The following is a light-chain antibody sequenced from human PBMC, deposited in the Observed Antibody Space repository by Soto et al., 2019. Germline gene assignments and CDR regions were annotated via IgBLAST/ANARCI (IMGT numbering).Light chain of an antibody. V-gene: IGKV3-20*01. CDR3: QQYGSSLIT. J-gene: IGKJ5*01. CDR2: GAS. Sequence: EIVLTQSPGTLSLSPGERATLSCRASQSVSSSYLAWYQQKPGQAPRLLIYGASSRATGIPDRLSGSGSGTDFTLTISSLEPEDFAVYYCQQYGSSLITFGQGPRLEIK. CDR1: QSVSSSY.